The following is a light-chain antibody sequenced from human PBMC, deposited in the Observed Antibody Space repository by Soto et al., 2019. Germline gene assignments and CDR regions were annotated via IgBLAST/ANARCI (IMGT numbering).Light chain of an antibody. CDR2: GAS. CDR3: QRYGSSPPFT. J-gene: IGKJ2*01. CDR1: QRVSSSY. V-gene: IGKV3-20*01. Sequence: EIVLTQSPGTLSLSPGERATLSCRASQRVSSSYLAWYQQKPGQAPRLLIYGASTRATGIQDRFSGSGSGKDFTLTISRLEPEDFAVYFCQRYGSSPPFTFGQGTKVDIK.